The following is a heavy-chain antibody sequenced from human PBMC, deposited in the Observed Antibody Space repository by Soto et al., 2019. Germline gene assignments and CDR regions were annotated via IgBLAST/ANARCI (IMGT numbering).Heavy chain of an antibody. CDR2: ISSSSNYI. Sequence: EVQLVESGGGLVKPGGSLRLSCAASGFTFSSYSMNWVRQAPGKGLEWVSSISSSSNYIYYADSVKGRFTISRDNAKNRLYLQMNSMRAEDTAVYYCARDTVGDIGVVPAAMEFDYWGQGTLVTVSS. V-gene: IGHV3-21*01. J-gene: IGHJ4*02. D-gene: IGHD2-2*01. CDR1: GFTFSSYS. CDR3: ARDTVGDIGVVPAAMEFDY.